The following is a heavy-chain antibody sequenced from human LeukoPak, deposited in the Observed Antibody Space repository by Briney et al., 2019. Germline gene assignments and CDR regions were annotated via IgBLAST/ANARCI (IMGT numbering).Heavy chain of an antibody. J-gene: IGHJ4*02. V-gene: IGHV3-11*01. D-gene: IGHD3/OR15-3a*01. CDR2: SSSSGSTI. Sequence: GGSLRLSCVASGFTYNTYWMSWIRQAPGKGPEWVSYSSSSGSTIYYADSVKGRFAISRDNAKNSLYLQMNSLRAEDTAVYYCARRRDFIDYWGQGTLVTVSS. CDR3: ARRRDFIDY. CDR1: GFTYNTYW.